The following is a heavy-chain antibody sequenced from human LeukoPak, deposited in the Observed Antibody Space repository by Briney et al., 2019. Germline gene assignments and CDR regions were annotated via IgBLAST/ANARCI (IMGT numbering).Heavy chain of an antibody. J-gene: IGHJ4*02. CDR2: T. D-gene: IGHD6-19*01. Sequence: PSQTLSLTCTVSGGSTTAGDYYWGWIRQPPGTGLHWIGTTYEGASLKSRVTISLDTSKNQFSLKLSSVTAADTAVYYCARGWGGWYLYWGQGTLVTVSS. V-gene: IGHV4-61*02. CDR3: ARGWGGWYLY. CDR1: GGSTTAGDYY.